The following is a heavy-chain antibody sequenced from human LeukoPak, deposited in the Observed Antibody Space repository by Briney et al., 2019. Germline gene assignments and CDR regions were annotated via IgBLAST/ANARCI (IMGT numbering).Heavy chain of an antibody. Sequence: GGSLRLSCAASGFTFSSYSMNWVRQAPGKGLEWVSSISSSSTYIYYADSVKGRFTISRDNAKNSLYLQMNSLRAEDTAVYYCARVPAAMLYYYYYMDVWGKGTTVTVSS. V-gene: IGHV3-21*01. CDR3: ARVPAAMLYYYYYMDV. J-gene: IGHJ6*03. D-gene: IGHD2-2*01. CDR2: ISSSSTYI. CDR1: GFTFSSYS.